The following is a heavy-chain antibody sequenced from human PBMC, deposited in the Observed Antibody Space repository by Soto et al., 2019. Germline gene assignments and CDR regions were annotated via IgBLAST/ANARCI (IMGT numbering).Heavy chain of an antibody. CDR1: GGTFSSYA. J-gene: IGHJ6*02. V-gene: IGHV1-69*01. Sequence: QVQLVQSGAEVKKPGSSVKVSCKASGGTFSSYAISWVQQAPGQGLEWMGGIIPIFGTANYAQKFQGRVTITADESTSTAYMELSSLRSEDTAVYYCARGEAPTVTTQVSYYYGMDVWGQGTTVTVSS. CDR2: IIPIFGTA. D-gene: IGHD4-17*01. CDR3: ARGEAPTVTTQVSYYYGMDV.